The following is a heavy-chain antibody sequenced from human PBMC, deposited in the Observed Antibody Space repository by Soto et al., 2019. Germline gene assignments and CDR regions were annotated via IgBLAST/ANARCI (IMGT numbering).Heavy chain of an antibody. CDR1: GGSISSYY. V-gene: IGHV4-59*01. D-gene: IGHD3-10*01. J-gene: IGHJ6*02. CDR3: ARDRDDYYGMDV. CDR2: IYYSGSI. Sequence: QVQLQESGPGLVKPSETLSLTCTVSGGSISSYYWSWIRQPPGKGLEWIGYIYYSGSINYNPALKSRGTISVDTSKNQFSLKLSSVTAADTAVYYCARDRDDYYGMDVWGQGTTVTVSS.